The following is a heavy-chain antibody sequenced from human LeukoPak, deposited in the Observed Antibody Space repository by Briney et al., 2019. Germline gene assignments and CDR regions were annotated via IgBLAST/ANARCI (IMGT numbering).Heavy chain of an antibody. Sequence: GGSLRLSCAASGFTFSNAWMSWVRQAPGKGLEWVGRIKSKTDGGTTDYAAPVKGRFTISRDDSKNTLYLQMNSLKTEDTAVYYCTTELPNYDFWGGYYNWFDPWGQGTLVTVSS. CDR2: IKSKTDGGTT. J-gene: IGHJ5*02. V-gene: IGHV3-15*01. CDR3: TTELPNYDFWGGYYNWFDP. CDR1: GFTFSNAW. D-gene: IGHD3-3*01.